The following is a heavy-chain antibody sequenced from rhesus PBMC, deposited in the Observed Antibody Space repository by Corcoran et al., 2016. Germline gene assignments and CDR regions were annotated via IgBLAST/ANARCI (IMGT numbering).Heavy chain of an antibody. V-gene: IGHV4-99*01. CDR3: ARRGSYGALDFDY. D-gene: IGHD1-44*02. CDR2: NRGRSGST. Sequence: QVQLQESGPGLVKPSETLSLTCAVSGYSISSGYYWGWIRQPPGKGLEYIGSNRGRSGSTYYHPSLKIRVTISKDTAKNQFSLKLNSVTAADTAVYYCARRGSYGALDFDYWGQGVLVTVSS. CDR1: GYSISSGYY. J-gene: IGHJ4*01.